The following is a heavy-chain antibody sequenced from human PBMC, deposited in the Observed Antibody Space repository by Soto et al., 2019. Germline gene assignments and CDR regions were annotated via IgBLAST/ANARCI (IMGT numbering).Heavy chain of an antibody. CDR2: ISWNSGDK. J-gene: IGHJ2*01. D-gene: IGHD2-15*01. V-gene: IGHV3-9*01. CDR1: GFIFEDYD. Sequence: SLRLACEASGFIFEDYDMHWVRQPPGKGLQWVSGISWNSGDKDYADAVKGRFTISRDNVKNSLDLQMSSLRVEGTATYYCVKKSCSHTRCYTGWFFDLWGRGTLVTVSS. CDR3: VKKSCSHTRCYTGWFFDL.